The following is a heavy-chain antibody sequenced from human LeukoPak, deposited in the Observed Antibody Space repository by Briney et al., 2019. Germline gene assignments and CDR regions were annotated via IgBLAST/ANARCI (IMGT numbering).Heavy chain of an antibody. CDR3: ARVGPGYGSGTNPFDY. Sequence: PSETLSLTCSVSGGSISSHYWSWIRQPPGKGLEWIGSIYYSGSTYYNPSLKSRVTISVDTSKNQFSLKLSSVTAADTAVYYCARVGPGYGSGTNPFDYWGQGTLVTVSS. V-gene: IGHV4-59*11. CDR2: IYYSGST. CDR1: GGSISSHY. D-gene: IGHD3-10*01. J-gene: IGHJ4*02.